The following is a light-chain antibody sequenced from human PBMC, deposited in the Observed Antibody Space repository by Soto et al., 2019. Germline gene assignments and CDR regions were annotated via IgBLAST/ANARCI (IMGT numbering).Light chain of an antibody. Sequence: SALAQPASVSGSPGQSITISCTGTSSDVGGFNYVPWYQQHPGKAPKLLIFDVYSRPSGISNRFSGSKSGNTASLTISGLQAEDEADYYCSSYTTSSSYVFGAGTKVTVL. CDR2: DVY. V-gene: IGLV2-14*01. J-gene: IGLJ1*01. CDR3: SSYTTSSSYV. CDR1: SSDVGGFNY.